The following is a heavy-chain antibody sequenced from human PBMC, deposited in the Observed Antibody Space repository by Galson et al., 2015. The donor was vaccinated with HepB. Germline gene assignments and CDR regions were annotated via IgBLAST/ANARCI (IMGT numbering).Heavy chain of an antibody. J-gene: IGHJ4*02. V-gene: IGHV3-7*01. CDR1: GFAFSGYW. D-gene: IGHD2/OR15-2a*01. CDR2: INQVGSEK. CDR3: ARGGINYFDF. Sequence: SLRLSCAASGFAFSGYWMSWVRQAPGKGLEWVANINQVGSEKFSVDSVRGRFIMSRDNAKDSLYLQMNSLRAEDTAVYYCARGGINYFDFWGQGTLVTVSS.